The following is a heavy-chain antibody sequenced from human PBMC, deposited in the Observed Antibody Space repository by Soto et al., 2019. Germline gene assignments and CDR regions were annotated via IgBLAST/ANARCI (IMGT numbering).Heavy chain of an antibody. V-gene: IGHV5-51*01. J-gene: IGHJ5*01. D-gene: IGHD2-8*02. CDR3: ARWFTGSAGRFDS. CDR2: IYPGEAKT. CDR1: GYSFATYW. Sequence: PGESLKISYKVSGYSFATYWIGWVRQMPERGLEWMWIIYPGEAKTIYSPSFQGLVTISADTSITTAYLQWSSLRASDTAIYYGARWFTGSAGRFDSWGQGTVVTVSS.